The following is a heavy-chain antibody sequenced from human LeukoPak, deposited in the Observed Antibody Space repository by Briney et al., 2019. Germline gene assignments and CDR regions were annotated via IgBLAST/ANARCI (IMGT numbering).Heavy chain of an antibody. Sequence: PGGSLRLSCAASGFTFSSYGMHWVRQAPGKGLGWVAVIWYDGSNKYYADSVKGRFTISRDNSKNTLYLQMNSLRAEDTAVYYCARAFGSGWLRGMDVWGQGTTVTVS. CDR1: GFTFSSYG. D-gene: IGHD6-19*01. CDR3: ARAFGSGWLRGMDV. V-gene: IGHV3-33*01. CDR2: IWYDGSNK. J-gene: IGHJ6*02.